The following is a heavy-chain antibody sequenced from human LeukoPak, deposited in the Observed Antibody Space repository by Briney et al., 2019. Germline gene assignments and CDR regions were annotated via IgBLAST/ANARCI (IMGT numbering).Heavy chain of an antibody. J-gene: IGHJ4*02. CDR3: ARRRWFGELSYYFDY. V-gene: IGHV3-7*01. Sequence: GGSLRLSCAASGFTFSSYWMSWVRQAPGKGLEWVANIKQDGSEKYYVDSVKGRFTISRDNAKNSLYLQMNSLRAEDTAVYYCARRRWFGELSYYFDYWGQGTLVSVSS. CDR2: IKQDGSEK. CDR1: GFTFSSYW. D-gene: IGHD3-10*01.